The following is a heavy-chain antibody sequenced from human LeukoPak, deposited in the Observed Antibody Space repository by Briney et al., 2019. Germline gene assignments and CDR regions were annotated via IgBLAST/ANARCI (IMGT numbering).Heavy chain of an antibody. V-gene: IGHV1-18*04. CDR1: GYTFTSYG. D-gene: IGHD2-2*01. Sequence: ASVKVSCKASGYTFTSYGISWVRQAPGQGLEWMGWISAYNGNTNYAQKLQGRVTMTTDTSTSTAYMELRSLRSDDTAVYYCARYLSLCISTSCNHPFNNWAQETWVTVPS. CDR3: ARYLSLCISTSCNHPFNN. J-gene: IGHJ4*02. CDR2: ISAYNGNT.